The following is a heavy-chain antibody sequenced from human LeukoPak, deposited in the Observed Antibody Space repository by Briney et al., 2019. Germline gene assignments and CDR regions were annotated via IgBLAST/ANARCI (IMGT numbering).Heavy chain of an antibody. CDR1: GGSISSYY. J-gene: IGHJ6*04. CDR3: ARVNPKSFGESQKYYYYYGMDV. V-gene: IGHV4-59*01. CDR2: IYYSGST. D-gene: IGHD3-10*01. Sequence: PSETLSLTCTVSGGSISSYYWSWIRQPPGKGLEWIGYIYYSGSTNYNPSLKSRVTISVDTSKNQFSLKLSSVTAADTAVYYCARVNPKSFGESQKYYYYYGMDVWGKGTTVTVSS.